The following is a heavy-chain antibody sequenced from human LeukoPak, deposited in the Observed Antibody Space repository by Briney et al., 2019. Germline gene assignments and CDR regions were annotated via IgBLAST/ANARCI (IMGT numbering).Heavy chain of an antibody. CDR2: ISGSGGST. V-gene: IGHV3-23*01. J-gene: IGHJ6*03. CDR1: GFTSSSYA. Sequence: GGSLRLSCAASGFTSSSYAMSWVRQAPGKGLEWVSTISGSGGSTYSADSVKGRFTISRDNSKNTLYLQMNSLRAEDTAVYYCAGSWKQGSYYYYYMDVWGKGTTVTVSS. D-gene: IGHD1-1*01. CDR3: AGSWKQGSYYYYYMDV.